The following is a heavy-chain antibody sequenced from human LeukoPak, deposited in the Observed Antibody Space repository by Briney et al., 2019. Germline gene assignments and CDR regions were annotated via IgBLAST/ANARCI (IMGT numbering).Heavy chain of an antibody. V-gene: IGHV4-39*01. D-gene: IGHD3-22*01. Sequence: PSETLSLTSTTPARSLTSSSYYLGLIRQPPGKGLERIGRSYYSGSTYYNPSLKSRVTISVDTSNNQFSLKLSSVTAADTAVYYCARHKANTYYYDSSGYYYFDYWGQGTLVTVSS. J-gene: IGHJ4*02. CDR2: SYYSGST. CDR1: ARSLTSSSYY. CDR3: ARHKANTYYYDSSGYYYFDY.